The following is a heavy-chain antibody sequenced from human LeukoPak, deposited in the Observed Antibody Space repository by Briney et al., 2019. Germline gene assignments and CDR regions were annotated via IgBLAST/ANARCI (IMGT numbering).Heavy chain of an antibody. D-gene: IGHD3-10*01. CDR3: ATGGITMVRGVLYYFDY. Sequence: ASVKVSCKVSGYTLTELSMHWVRQAPGKGLEWMGGFDPEDGETIYAQKFQGRVTMTEDTSTDTAYIELSSLRSEDTAVYYCATGGITMVRGVLYYFDYWGQGTLVTVSS. CDR2: FDPEDGET. J-gene: IGHJ4*02. V-gene: IGHV1-24*01. CDR1: GYTLTELS.